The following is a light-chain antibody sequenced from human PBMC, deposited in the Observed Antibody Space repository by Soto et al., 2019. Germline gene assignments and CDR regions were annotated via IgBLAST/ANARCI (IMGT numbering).Light chain of an antibody. Sequence: QSVLTQPPSPSGTPGQRVTMSCSGSSSNIGSHTVNWYQQLPGTAPKLLIYSNNQRPSGVPDRFSGSKSGTSASLAISGLQSEDEADYYFAAWDDSLNGPLFGGGTKLTVL. CDR1: SSNIGSHT. CDR2: SNN. CDR3: AAWDDSLNGPL. V-gene: IGLV1-44*01. J-gene: IGLJ2*01.